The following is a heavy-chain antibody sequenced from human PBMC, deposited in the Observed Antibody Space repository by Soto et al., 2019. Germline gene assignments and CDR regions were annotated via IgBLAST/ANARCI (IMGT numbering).Heavy chain of an antibody. CDR3: ARDRDIAAAGLNWFDP. CDR2: IIPIFGTA. Sequence: GASVKVSCKASGYTFTSYGISWVRQAPGQGLEWMGGIIPIFGTANYAQKFQGRVTITADESTCTAYMELSSLRSEDTAVYYCARDRDIAAAGLNWFDPWGQGTLVTVSS. V-gene: IGHV1-69*13. J-gene: IGHJ5*02. D-gene: IGHD6-13*01. CDR1: GYTFTSYG.